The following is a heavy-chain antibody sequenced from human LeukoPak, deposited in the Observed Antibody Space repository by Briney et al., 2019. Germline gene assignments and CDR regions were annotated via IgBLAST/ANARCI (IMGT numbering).Heavy chain of an antibody. V-gene: IGHV3-30*02. D-gene: IGHD3-10*01. CDR2: IRYDGSNK. J-gene: IGHJ4*02. Sequence: PGGSLRLSCAASGFTFSSYGMHWVRQAPGKGLEWVAFIRYDGSNKYYADSVKGRFTISRDNSKNTLYLQMNGLRAEDTAVYYCAKDTGVIIPCFDYWGQGTLVTVSS. CDR1: GFTFSSYG. CDR3: AKDTGVIIPCFDY.